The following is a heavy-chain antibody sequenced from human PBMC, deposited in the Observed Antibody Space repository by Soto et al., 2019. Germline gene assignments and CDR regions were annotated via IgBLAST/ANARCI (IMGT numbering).Heavy chain of an antibody. CDR2: MNPNTGGT. J-gene: IGHJ5*02. V-gene: IGHV1-8*01. CDR1: GYSFTSYD. D-gene: IGHD1-7*01. Sequence: ASVKVSCKASGYSFTSYDINWLRQATGQGPEWMGWMNPNTGGTGLAQKFQARVTMSSDTSISTAYVEVSSLRPDDTAVYYCARESRLLELRIRNWFDPWGQGTLVTVSS. CDR3: ARESRLLELRIRNWFDP.